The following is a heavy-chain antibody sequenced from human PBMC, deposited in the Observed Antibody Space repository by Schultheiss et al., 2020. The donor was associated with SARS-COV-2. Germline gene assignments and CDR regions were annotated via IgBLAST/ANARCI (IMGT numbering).Heavy chain of an antibody. CDR2: INHSGST. J-gene: IGHJ6*02. Sequence: SETLSLTCAVSGASITSGGYSWSWIRQPPGKGLEWIGEINHSGSTYYNPSLKSRVTISVDTSKNQFSLKLSSVTAADTAVYYCARAGSSSSALYYYYYYGMDVWGQGTTVTVSS. CDR1: GASITSGGYS. D-gene: IGHD6-6*01. CDR3: ARAGSSSSALYYYYYYGMDV. V-gene: IGHV4-30-2*01.